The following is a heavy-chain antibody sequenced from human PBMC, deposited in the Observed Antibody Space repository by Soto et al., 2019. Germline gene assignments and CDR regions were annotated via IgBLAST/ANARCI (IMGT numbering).Heavy chain of an antibody. CDR2: LYFNGGT. J-gene: IGHJ5*02. V-gene: IGHV4-30-4*01. D-gene: IGHD6-13*01. CDR1: GGPINSPDYY. CDR3: ARGISKYNSWYEPHTWFAA. Sequence: SETLSLTCNVSGGPINSPDYYWSWIRQSPGKGLEWIGYLYFNGGTQYNPSLRTPVSMSLDTSKKHFSLKMRSVTAADTAVYYCARGISKYNSWYEPHTWFAAWGQGALVTVSS.